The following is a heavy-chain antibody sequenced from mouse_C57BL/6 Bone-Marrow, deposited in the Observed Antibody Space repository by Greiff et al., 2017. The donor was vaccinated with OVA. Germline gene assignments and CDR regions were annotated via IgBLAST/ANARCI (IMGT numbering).Heavy chain of an antibody. V-gene: IGHV5-17*01. CDR1: GFTFSDYG. D-gene: IGHD2-4*01. J-gene: IGHJ4*01. Sequence: EVKLVESGGGLVKPGGSLKLSCAASGFTFSDYGMHWVRQAPEKGLEWVAYISSGSSTIYYADTVKGRFTISRDNAKNTLFLQMTSLRSEDTAMYYCAALYYDYDWGAMDYWGQGTSVTVSS. CDR2: ISSGSSTI. CDR3: AALYYDYDWGAMDY.